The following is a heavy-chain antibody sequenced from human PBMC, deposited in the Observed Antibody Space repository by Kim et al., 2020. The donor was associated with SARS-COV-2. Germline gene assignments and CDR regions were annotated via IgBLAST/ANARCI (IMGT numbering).Heavy chain of an antibody. CDR2: ISWNSGSI. J-gene: IGHJ4*02. CDR1: GFTFDDYA. V-gene: IGHV3-9*01. CDR3: AKDPPPKTGIAAAGTFDFDY. D-gene: IGHD6-13*01. Sequence: GGSLRLSCAASGFTFDDYAMHWVRQAPGKGLEWVSGISWNSGSIGYADSVKGRFTISRDNAKNSLYLQMNSLRAEDTALYYCAKDPPPKTGIAAAGTFDFDYWGQGTLVTVSS.